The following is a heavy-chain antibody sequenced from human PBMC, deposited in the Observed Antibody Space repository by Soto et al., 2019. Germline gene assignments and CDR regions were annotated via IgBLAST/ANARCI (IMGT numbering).Heavy chain of an antibody. D-gene: IGHD3-10*01. Sequence: QVQLVESGGGVVQPGRSLRLSCAASGFTFSSYGMHWVRQAPGKGLEWVAVISYDGSNKYYADSVKGRFTISRDNSKNTLYLQMNSLRAEDTAVYYCAKTWLGSIRGVKFYYFDYWGQGTLVTVSS. CDR1: GFTFSSYG. J-gene: IGHJ4*02. V-gene: IGHV3-30*18. CDR3: AKTWLGSIRGVKFYYFDY. CDR2: ISYDGSNK.